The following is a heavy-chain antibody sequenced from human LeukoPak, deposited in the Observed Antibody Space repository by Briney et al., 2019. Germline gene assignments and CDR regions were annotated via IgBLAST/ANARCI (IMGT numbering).Heavy chain of an antibody. CDR3: AKDGKRFKYYFDY. CDR1: GFTFSTYA. Sequence: PGGSLRLSCAASGFTFSTYAVNWVRQAPGKGLEWVSTISGSGDSTYYADSVKGRFTISRDNSKNTLYLQMNSLRAEDTAVYYCAKDGKRFKYYFDYWGQGTLVTVSS. D-gene: IGHD6-25*01. CDR2: ISGSGDST. V-gene: IGHV3-23*01. J-gene: IGHJ4*02.